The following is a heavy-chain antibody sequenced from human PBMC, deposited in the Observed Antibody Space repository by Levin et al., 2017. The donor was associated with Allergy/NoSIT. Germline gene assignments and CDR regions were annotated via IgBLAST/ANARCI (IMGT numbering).Heavy chain of an antibody. CDR3: VKGSAAAGDLFDY. Sequence: GGSLRLSCAASGSSLGDYAMHWVRQAPGKGLEWVSSISWNSGGIGYADSVKGRFTISRDNAKNSLYLQMNSLRPEDTALYYCVKGSAAAGDLFDYWGQGTLVTVSS. J-gene: IGHJ4*02. D-gene: IGHD6-13*01. CDR2: ISWNSGGI. CDR1: GSSLGDYA. V-gene: IGHV3-9*01.